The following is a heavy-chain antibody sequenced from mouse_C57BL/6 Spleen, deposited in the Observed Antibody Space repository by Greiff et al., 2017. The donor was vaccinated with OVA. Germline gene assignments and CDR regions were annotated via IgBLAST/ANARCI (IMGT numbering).Heavy chain of an antibody. Sequence: EVQLVESGGGLVQPKGSLKLSCAASGFSFNTYAMNWVRQAPGKGLEWVARIRSKSNNYATYYADSVKDRFTISRDDSESMLYLQMNNLKTEDTAMYYCVRHGGLAYFDVWGTGTTVTVSS. CDR2: IRSKSNNYAT. J-gene: IGHJ1*03. D-gene: IGHD2-4*01. CDR3: VRHGGLAYFDV. V-gene: IGHV10-1*01. CDR1: GFSFNTYA.